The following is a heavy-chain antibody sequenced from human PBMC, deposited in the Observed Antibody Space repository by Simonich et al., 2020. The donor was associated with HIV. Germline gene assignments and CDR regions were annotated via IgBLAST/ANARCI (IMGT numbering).Heavy chain of an antibody. CDR1: GGSFSGYY. Sequence: QVQLQQWGAGLLKPSETLSLTCAVYGGSFSGYYWSLIRQPPGKGLEWLGERTHRGRTNSNPSLKSRVTISVDTSKNQFSLKLSSVTAADTAVYYCARGGYCSGGSCYPLFSRYGMDVWGQGTTVTVSS. J-gene: IGHJ6*02. CDR2: RTHRGRT. D-gene: IGHD2-15*01. V-gene: IGHV4-34*01. CDR3: ARGGYCSGGSCYPLFSRYGMDV.